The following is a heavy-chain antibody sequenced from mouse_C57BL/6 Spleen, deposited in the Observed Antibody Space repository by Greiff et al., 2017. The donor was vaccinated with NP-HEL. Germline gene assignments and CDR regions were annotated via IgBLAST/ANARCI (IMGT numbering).Heavy chain of an antibody. J-gene: IGHJ1*03. CDR2: IWRGGST. V-gene: IGHV2-5*01. Sequence: VKLMESGPGLVQPSQSLSITCTVSGFSLTSYGVHWVRQSPGKGLEWLGVIWRGGSTDYNAAFMSRLSITKDNSKSQVFFKMSSLQADDTAIYYCAKNEGYGNYGWYFDVWGTGTTVTVSS. CDR1: GFSLTSYG. CDR3: AKNEGYGNYGWYFDV. D-gene: IGHD2-1*01.